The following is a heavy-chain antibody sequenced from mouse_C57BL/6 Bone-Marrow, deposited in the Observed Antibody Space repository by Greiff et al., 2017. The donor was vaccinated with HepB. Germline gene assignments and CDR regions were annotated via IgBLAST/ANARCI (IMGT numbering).Heavy chain of an antibody. J-gene: IGHJ4*01. V-gene: IGHV1-81*01. CDR1: GYTFTSYG. D-gene: IGHD1-1*01. CDR3: ARSATTVVDYYAMDY. Sequence: QVQLQQSGAELARPGASVKLSCKASGYTFTSYGISWVKQRTGQGLEWIGEIYPRSGNTYYNEKFKGKATLTADKSSSTAYMELRSLTSGDSAVYFCARSATTVVDYYAMDYWGQGTSVTVSS. CDR2: IYPRSGNT.